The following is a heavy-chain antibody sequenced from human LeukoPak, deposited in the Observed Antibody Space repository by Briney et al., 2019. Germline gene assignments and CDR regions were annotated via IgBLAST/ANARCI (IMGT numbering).Heavy chain of an antibody. CDR2: INPNSGGT. CDR1: GYTFTGYY. V-gene: IGHV1-2*02. D-gene: IGHD3-22*01. Sequence: ASVKVSCKASGYTFTGYYMHWVRQAPGQGLEWMGWINPNSGGTNYAQKFQGRVTMTRDTSITTAYMELSRLGSDDTAVYYCARDERYDSSGYPFDYWGQGTLVTVS. J-gene: IGHJ4*02. CDR3: ARDERYDSSGYPFDY.